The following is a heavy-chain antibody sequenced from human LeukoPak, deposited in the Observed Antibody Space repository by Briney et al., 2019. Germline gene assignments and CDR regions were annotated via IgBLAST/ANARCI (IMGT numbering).Heavy chain of an antibody. D-gene: IGHD6-13*01. Sequence: SETLSLTCAVYGGSFSGYYWSWIRQPAGKGPEWIGRIYTSGSTNYNPSLKSRVTMSVDTSKNQFSLKLSSVTAADTAVYYCARDIPHQIAAAGTDYYYMDVWGKGTTVTISS. V-gene: IGHV4-4*07. CDR1: GGSFSGYY. J-gene: IGHJ6*03. CDR2: IYTSGST. CDR3: ARDIPHQIAAAGTDYYYMDV.